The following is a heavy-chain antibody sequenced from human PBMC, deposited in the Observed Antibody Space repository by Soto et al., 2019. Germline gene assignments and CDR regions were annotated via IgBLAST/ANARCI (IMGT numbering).Heavy chain of an antibody. D-gene: IGHD2-2*02. CDR2: ISSSSSTI. Sequence: GGSLRLSCAASGFTFSSYSMNWVRQAPGKGLEWVSYISSSSSTIYYADSVKGRFTISRDNAKNSLYLQMNSLRAEDTAVYYCARDFIGNLPAAIGGLFGYWGQGTLVTVSS. CDR1: GFTFSSYS. CDR3: ARDFIGNLPAAIGGLFGY. V-gene: IGHV3-48*01. J-gene: IGHJ4*02.